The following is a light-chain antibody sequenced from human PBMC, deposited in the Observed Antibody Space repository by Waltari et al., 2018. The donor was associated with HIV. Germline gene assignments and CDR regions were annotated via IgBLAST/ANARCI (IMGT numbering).Light chain of an antibody. CDR3: ASWNDKLDGWV. J-gene: IGLJ3*02. Sequence: QSLLPQPPSASGTPGQRVTISCSGSYSNIGSNTVNWHQQLPGSAPRALIYNNDQRPSGVPDRFFGSKSGTSASPAISGPQSEDQGDYYCASWNDKLDGWVFGGRTRLTVL. CDR1: YSNIGSNT. CDR2: NND. V-gene: IGLV1-44*01.